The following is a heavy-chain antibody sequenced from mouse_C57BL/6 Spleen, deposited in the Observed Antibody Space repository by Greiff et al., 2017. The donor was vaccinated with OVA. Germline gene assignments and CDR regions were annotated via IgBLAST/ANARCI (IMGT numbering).Heavy chain of an antibody. CDR3: ARALYYDYAYFDY. J-gene: IGHJ2*01. D-gene: IGHD2-4*01. V-gene: IGHV5-16*01. CDR2: INYDGSST. CDR1: GFTFSDYY. Sequence: EVQRVESEGGLVQPGSSMKLSCTASGFTFSDYYMAWVRQVPEKGLEWVANINYDGSSTYYLDSLKSRFIISRDNAKNILYLQMSSLKSEDTATYYCARALYYDYAYFDYWGQGTTLTVSS.